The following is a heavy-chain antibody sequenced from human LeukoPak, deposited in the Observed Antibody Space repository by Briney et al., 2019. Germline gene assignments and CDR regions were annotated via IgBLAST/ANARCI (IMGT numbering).Heavy chain of an antibody. CDR2: INPSGGST. D-gene: IGHD3-3*01. CDR3: ARGSEFKYYDFWSGSSPSNWFDP. J-gene: IGHJ5*02. Sequence: GASVKVSCKAYGYTFTGYYMHWVRQAPGQGLEWMGIINPSGGSTSYAQKFQGRVTMTRDMSTSTVYMELSSLRCEGTAVYYCARGSEFKYYDFWSGSSPSNWFDPWGQGTLVTVSS. V-gene: IGHV1-46*01. CDR1: GYTFTGYY.